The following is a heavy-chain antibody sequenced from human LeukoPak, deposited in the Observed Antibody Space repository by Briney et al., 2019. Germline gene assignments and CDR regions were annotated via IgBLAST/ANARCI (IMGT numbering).Heavy chain of an antibody. D-gene: IGHD5-18*01. V-gene: IGHV3-9*01. J-gene: IGHJ4*02. CDR2: ISWNSGSI. CDR1: GFTFDDYA. CDR3: AKGGRGYSYLPDY. Sequence: PSRSLRLSCAASGFTFDDYAMHWVRQAPGKGLEWVSGISWNSGSIGYADSVKGRFTISRDNAKNSLYLQMNSLRAEDTALYYCAKGGRGYSYLPDYWGQGTLVTVPS.